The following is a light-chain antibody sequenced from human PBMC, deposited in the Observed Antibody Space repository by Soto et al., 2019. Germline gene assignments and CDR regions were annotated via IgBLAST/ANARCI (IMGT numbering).Light chain of an antibody. CDR1: SSDVGAYNY. J-gene: IGLJ1*01. CDR2: EVS. CDR3: CSFTSSTTYV. V-gene: IGLV2-14*01. Sequence: QSVLTQPHSVSGSPGQSITISCTGTSSDVGAYNYVSWYQQQPGKAPKLMISEVSNRPSGVSNRFSGSKSGNTASLIISGLQAEDEADYYCCSFTSSTTYVFGTGTKVTVL.